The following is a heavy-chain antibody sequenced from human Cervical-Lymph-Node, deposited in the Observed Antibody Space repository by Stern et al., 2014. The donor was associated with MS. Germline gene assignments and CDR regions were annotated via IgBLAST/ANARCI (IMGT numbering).Heavy chain of an antibody. J-gene: IGHJ4*02. CDR3: ARDTSSPERSDW. CDR1: GFTVRRDY. D-gene: IGHD1-1*01. CDR2: ITNVGST. V-gene: IGHV3-53*01. Sequence: EVQLEESGGGVIQPGGSLRLSCTASGFTVRRDYMTWVRQAPGKGLEWVSLITNVGSTFYTDSVKGRFTISRDDSKNTVDLHMTSLRAEDTAMYYCARDTSSPERSDWWGQGTLVTVSS.